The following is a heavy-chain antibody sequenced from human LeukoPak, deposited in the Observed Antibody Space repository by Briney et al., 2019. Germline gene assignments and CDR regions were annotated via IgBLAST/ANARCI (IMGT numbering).Heavy chain of an antibody. V-gene: IGHV3-21*01. CDR2: ISSSSSYI. Sequence: GSLRLSCAASGFTFSSYSMNWVRQAPGKGLEWVSSISSSSSYIYYADSVKGRFTISRDNAKNSLYLQMNSLRAEDTAVYYCARKLYSDNSHDAFDIWGHGTMVIVSS. J-gene: IGHJ3*02. D-gene: IGHD1-26*01. CDR1: GFTFSSYS. CDR3: ARKLYSDNSHDAFDI.